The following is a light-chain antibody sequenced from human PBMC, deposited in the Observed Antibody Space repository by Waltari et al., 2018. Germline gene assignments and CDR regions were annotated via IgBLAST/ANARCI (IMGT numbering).Light chain of an antibody. Sequence: DIVMTQSPDSLAVSLGERATINCKSSQSVLYSSNNKNYLAWYQQQPRQPPKLLIYWASTRESGVPERFSGSGSGTDFTLTIGSLQAGDVAVYHCQQYYSTPSTFGQGTKVEIK. V-gene: IGKV4-1*01. CDR2: WAS. CDR1: QSVLYSSNNKNY. CDR3: QQYYSTPST. J-gene: IGKJ1*01.